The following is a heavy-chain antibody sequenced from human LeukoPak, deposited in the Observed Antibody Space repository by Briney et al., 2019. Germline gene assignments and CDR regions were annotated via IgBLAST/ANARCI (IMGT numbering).Heavy chain of an antibody. J-gene: IGHJ5*02. CDR2: ISGSGGST. Sequence: GGSLRLSCAASGLTGSHNYVSWVRQAPGKGLEWVSAISGSGGSTYYADSVKGRFTISRDNSKNTLYLQMNSLRAEDTAVYYCAKDSSYDFWSGLQDWFDPWGQGTLVTVSS. CDR3: AKDSSYDFWSGLQDWFDP. CDR1: GLTGSHNY. V-gene: IGHV3-23*01. D-gene: IGHD3-3*01.